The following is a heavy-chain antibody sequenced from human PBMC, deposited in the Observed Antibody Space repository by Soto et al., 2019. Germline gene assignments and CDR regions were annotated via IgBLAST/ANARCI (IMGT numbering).Heavy chain of an antibody. CDR3: ARASGYFDWLLVYYYGMDV. Sequence: YESPGGAFRSSSLMSVQQSPGQGLEWMGGIIPIFGTANYAQKLQGRVTMTTDTSTSTAYMELRSLRSDDTAVYYCARASGYFDWLLVYYYGMDVWGQGTTVTGSS. V-gene: IGHV1-69*05. J-gene: IGHJ6*02. CDR1: GGAFRSSS. CDR2: IIPIFGTA. D-gene: IGHD3-9*01.